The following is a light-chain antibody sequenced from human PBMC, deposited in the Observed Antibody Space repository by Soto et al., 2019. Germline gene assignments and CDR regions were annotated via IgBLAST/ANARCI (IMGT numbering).Light chain of an antibody. J-gene: IGKJ4*01. V-gene: IGKV3-15*01. CDR1: QSVGNN. Sequence: EIVLTQSPATLSVSPGERATLSCRASQSVGNNFAWYQQKPGQAPRLLIFATSTRATGVPARFSGSVSGKEFTLSISSLQSEDFAVYYCQQYGDWPLTFGGGAKVEIE. CDR3: QQYGDWPLT. CDR2: ATS.